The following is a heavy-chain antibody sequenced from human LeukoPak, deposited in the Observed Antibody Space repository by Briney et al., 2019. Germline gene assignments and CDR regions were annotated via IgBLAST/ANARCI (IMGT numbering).Heavy chain of an antibody. Sequence: PGGSLRLSCAASGFTVSTYAMSWVRQAPGKGLEWVSGISGSGTNTYYADSVKGRFTISRDNSKNTLFLQMNSLRAEDTAIYLCAKDGWGYSQGYPPYFDYWGQGTAVTVSS. CDR1: GFTVSTYA. CDR2: ISGSGTNT. J-gene: IGHJ4*02. D-gene: IGHD5-18*01. CDR3: AKDGWGYSQGYPPYFDY. V-gene: IGHV3-23*01.